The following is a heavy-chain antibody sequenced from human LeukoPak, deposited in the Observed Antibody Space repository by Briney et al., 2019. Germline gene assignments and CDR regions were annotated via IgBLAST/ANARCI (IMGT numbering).Heavy chain of an antibody. J-gene: IGHJ4*02. CDR1: GFTFSSYA. CDR3: TKGDSSTVHLLTGH. V-gene: IGHV3-23*01. Sequence: GGSLRLSCAASGFTFSSYAMSWVRQAPGEGLEWVTAITGSGDRTYYADSVQGRFTISRDNSKNTLYLQMNSLRAEDTAVYYCTKGDSSTVHLLTGHWGQGTLVTVSS. CDR2: ITGSGDRT. D-gene: IGHD3-9*01.